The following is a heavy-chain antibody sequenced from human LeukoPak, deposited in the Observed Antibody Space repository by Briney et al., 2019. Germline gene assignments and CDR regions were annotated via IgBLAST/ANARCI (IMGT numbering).Heavy chain of an antibody. CDR3: ARASSRGSGPDY. CDR1: GGSISSYY. Sequence: SETLSLTCTVSGGSISSYYWSWIRQPPGKGLEWIGYIHFSGSTNYNPSLKSRVTISVDTSKNQFSLKLSSVTAADTAVYYCARASSRGSGPDYWGQGALVTVSS. V-gene: IGHV4-59*01. J-gene: IGHJ4*02. CDR2: IHFSGST. D-gene: IGHD6-25*01.